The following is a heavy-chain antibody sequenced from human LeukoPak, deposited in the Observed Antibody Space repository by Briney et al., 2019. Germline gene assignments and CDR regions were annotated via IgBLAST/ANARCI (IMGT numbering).Heavy chain of an antibody. D-gene: IGHD3-10*01. CDR3: ARWASRLWFGEPT. Sequence: PGGSLRLSCAASGFTFSDYYMSWIRQAPGKGLEWVSYISSSGSTIYYADSVKGRFIISRDNAKNSLYLQMNSLRAEDTAVYYCARWASRLWFGEPTWGKGTTVTVSS. CDR2: ISSSGSTI. V-gene: IGHV3-11*04. J-gene: IGHJ6*04. CDR1: GFTFSDYY.